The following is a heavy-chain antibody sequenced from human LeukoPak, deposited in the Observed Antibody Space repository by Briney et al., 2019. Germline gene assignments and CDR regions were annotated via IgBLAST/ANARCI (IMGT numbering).Heavy chain of an antibody. CDR3: ARLSKGRYFDYVFDY. J-gene: IGHJ4*02. Sequence: SETLSLTCTVSGGSVSSTEFYWGWIRQPPGKGLQWIGDIYYTGSTYYNPSLNSRVTMSVDTSQNQISLKMTSVTAADTAVYYCARLSKGRYFDYVFDYWGQGTLVTVSS. CDR2: IYYTGST. CDR1: GGSVSSTEFY. V-gene: IGHV4-39*01. D-gene: IGHD3-9*01.